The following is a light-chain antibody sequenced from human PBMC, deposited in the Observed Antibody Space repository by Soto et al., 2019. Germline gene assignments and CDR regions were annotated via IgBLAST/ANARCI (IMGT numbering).Light chain of an antibody. V-gene: IGKV3-20*01. Sequence: EIVLTQSPATLSLSTGERATLSCRASQSVSSYLAWYQQKPGQAPRLLIYNASNRATGIPARFSGSGSGTDFTLTISRLEPEDFAVYYCQQYGSSPLTFGGGTKV. CDR3: QQYGSSPLT. J-gene: IGKJ4*01. CDR1: QSVSSY. CDR2: NAS.